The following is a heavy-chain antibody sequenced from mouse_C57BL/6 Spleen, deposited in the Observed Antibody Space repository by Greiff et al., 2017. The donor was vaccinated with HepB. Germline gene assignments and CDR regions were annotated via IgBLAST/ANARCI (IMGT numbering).Heavy chain of an antibody. CDR2: IDPEDGET. D-gene: IGHD2-3*01. V-gene: IGHV14-2*01. Sequence: VQLQQSGAELVKPGASVKLSCTASGFNIKDYYMHWVKQRTEQGLEWIGRIDPEDGETKYAPKFQGKATITADPSSNTAYLQLSSLTSEDTAVYYCARKWDDGSFDYWGQGTTLTVSS. CDR1: GFNIKDYY. J-gene: IGHJ2*01. CDR3: ARKWDDGSFDY.